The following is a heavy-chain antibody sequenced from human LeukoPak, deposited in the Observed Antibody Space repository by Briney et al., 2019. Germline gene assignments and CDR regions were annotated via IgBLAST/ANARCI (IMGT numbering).Heavy chain of an antibody. Sequence: GGSLRLSCAASGFTFSDYYMSWIRQAPGKGLEWVSYISSSGSTIYYADSVKGRFTISRGNAKNSLYLQMNSLRAEDTAVYYCARVVTLYRYYYMDVWGKGTTVTVSS. V-gene: IGHV3-11*04. CDR3: ARVVTLYRYYYMDV. CDR1: GFTFSDYY. J-gene: IGHJ6*03. CDR2: ISSSGSTI. D-gene: IGHD4-11*01.